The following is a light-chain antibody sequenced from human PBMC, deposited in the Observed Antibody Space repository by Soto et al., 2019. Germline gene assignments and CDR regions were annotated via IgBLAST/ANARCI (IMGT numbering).Light chain of an antibody. Sequence: QSVLTQPPSMSEAPRQRVPISCSGSSSNIGDNAVNWYQQLPGKAPKLLIYYNDQLPSGVSDRFSGSRSGTSASLAISGLQSEDEATYYCATWDGSLNGWVFGGGTKLTVL. V-gene: IGLV1-36*01. CDR1: SSNIGDNA. CDR2: YND. J-gene: IGLJ3*02. CDR3: ATWDGSLNGWV.